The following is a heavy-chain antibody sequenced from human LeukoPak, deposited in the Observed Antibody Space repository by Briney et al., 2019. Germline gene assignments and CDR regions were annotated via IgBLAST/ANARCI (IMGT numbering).Heavy chain of an antibody. CDR3: ARGGNDCSTSSCYLN. CDR1: GYTFSSHD. D-gene: IGHD2-2*01. CDR2: MNPNSGNT. Sequence: ASVKLSCKASGYTFSSHDINWVPQATGQGLEWMGWMNPNSGNTGYAPKFQGRVTMTRNTSITTAYMELSSLRSEDTAVYYCARGGNDCSTSSCYLNWGQGTLVTVSS. J-gene: IGHJ4*02. V-gene: IGHV1-8*01.